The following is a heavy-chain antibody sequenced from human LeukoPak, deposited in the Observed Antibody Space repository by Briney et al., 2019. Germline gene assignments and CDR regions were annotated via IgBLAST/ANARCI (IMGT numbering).Heavy chain of an antibody. CDR3: AKMNVEYYFDY. CDR2: ISYDGSNK. D-gene: IGHD5-24*01. J-gene: IGHJ4*02. CDR1: GFTFSDYV. Sequence: GGSLRLSCAASGFTFSDYVMHWVRQAPGKGLEWVGVISYDGSNKYYAVSVKGRFTISRDNSKNTLYLQMNSLRAEDTAVYYCAKMNVEYYFDYWGQGTLVTVSS. V-gene: IGHV3-30*18.